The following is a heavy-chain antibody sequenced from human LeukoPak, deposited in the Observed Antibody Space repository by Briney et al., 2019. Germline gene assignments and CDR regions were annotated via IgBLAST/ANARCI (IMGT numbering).Heavy chain of an antibody. CDR1: GYTFTSYY. Sequence: ASVKVSCKASGYTFTSYYMHWVRQAPGQGLVWMGIINPSGGSTSYAQKFQGRVTMTRDTSTSTVYMELNSLRSEDTAVYYCARETLDSGSYSGCFDYWGQGTLVTVSS. CDR2: INPSGGST. CDR3: ARETLDSGSYSGCFDY. D-gene: IGHD1-26*01. V-gene: IGHV1-46*01. J-gene: IGHJ4*02.